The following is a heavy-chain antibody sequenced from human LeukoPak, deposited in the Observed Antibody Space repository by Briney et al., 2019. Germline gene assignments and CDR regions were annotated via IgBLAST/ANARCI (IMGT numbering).Heavy chain of an antibody. CDR3: ARGWAYYYDRSGSQPGYYFDY. CDR1: GGSFSGYY. Sequence: SETLSLTCAVYGGSFSGYYWSWIRQPPGKGLEWIGEINHSGSTNYNPSLKSRVTISVDTSKNQFSLKLSSVTAADTAVYYCARGWAYYYDRSGSQPGYYFDYWGQGTLLTVSS. CDR2: INHSGST. D-gene: IGHD3-22*01. J-gene: IGHJ4*02. V-gene: IGHV4-34*01.